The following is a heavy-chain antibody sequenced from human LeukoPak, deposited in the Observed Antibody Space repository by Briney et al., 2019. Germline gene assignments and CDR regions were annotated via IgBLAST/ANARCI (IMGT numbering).Heavy chain of an antibody. J-gene: IGHJ4*03. CDR2: IYYSGST. CDR1: GGSISSSSYY. D-gene: IGHD1-26*01. Sequence: SETLSLTCTVSGGSISSSSYYWGWIRQPPGKGLEWIGSIYYSGSTYYNPSLKSRVTISVDTSKNQFSLKLSSVTAADTAVYYCARDKGGVGPFYYWGQGTTVTVSS. CDR3: ARDKGGVGPFYY. V-gene: IGHV4-39*07.